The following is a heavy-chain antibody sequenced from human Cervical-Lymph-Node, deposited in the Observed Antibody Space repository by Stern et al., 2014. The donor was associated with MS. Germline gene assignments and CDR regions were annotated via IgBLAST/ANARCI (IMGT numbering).Heavy chain of an antibody. V-gene: IGHV1-69*01. CDR1: GGTFSTHA. Sequence: QMQLVQSGAEVRKPGYSVRVSCKASGGTFSTHAFSWVRQAPGQGLEWLGGVIPLFGTSHYAQNFQGRLTIFADESTSTAYMELTSLTSEDTAVYYCATDGEMTTIGLQYWGQGALVTVSS. CDR3: ATDGEMTTIGLQY. J-gene: IGHJ4*02. D-gene: IGHD5-24*01. CDR2: VIPLFGTS.